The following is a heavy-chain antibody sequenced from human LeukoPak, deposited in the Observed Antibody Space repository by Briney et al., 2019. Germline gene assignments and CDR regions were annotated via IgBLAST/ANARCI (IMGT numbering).Heavy chain of an antibody. J-gene: IGHJ4*02. CDR1: GFTFTDSW. Sequence: QPGGSLLLSCAASGFTFTDSWMSWVRQAPGKGLEWVANIKPDGTEKYYVDSVKGRFTISRDNANNSLYLQMNSLRAEDTAVYYCARVRYGNYFDYWGQGILVTVSS. D-gene: IGHD3-16*02. CDR3: ARVRYGNYFDY. V-gene: IGHV3-7*04. CDR2: IKPDGTEK.